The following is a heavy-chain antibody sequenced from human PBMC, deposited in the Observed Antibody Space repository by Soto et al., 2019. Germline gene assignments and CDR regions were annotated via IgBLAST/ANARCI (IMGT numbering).Heavy chain of an antibody. CDR1: GGSISSTTFY. Sequence: PSETLSLTCSVSGGSISSTTFYWGWIRQPPRQGLELIGSISYRGSTSYNPSLKSRVTISVDTSKNQFSLRLTSVTAADTAVYYCARLLGWSNYNYFEPWGQGTLVTVSS. J-gene: IGHJ5*02. CDR2: ISYRGST. V-gene: IGHV4-39*01. CDR3: ARLLGWSNYNYFEP. D-gene: IGHD6-19*01.